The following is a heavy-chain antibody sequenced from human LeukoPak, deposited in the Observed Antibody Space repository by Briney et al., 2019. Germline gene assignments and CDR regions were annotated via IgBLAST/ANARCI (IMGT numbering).Heavy chain of an antibody. D-gene: IGHD2-2*01. CDR1: GFTFSDYY. CDR3: AREDVVVPPYGMDV. CDR2: ISSSSSTI. V-gene: IGHV3-11*04. J-gene: IGHJ6*02. Sequence: GGSLRLSCAASGFTFSDYYMSWIRQAPGKGLEWVSYISSSSSTIYYADSVKGRFTISRDNAKNSLYLQMNSLRAEDTAVYYCAREDVVVPPYGMDVWGQGTTVTVSS.